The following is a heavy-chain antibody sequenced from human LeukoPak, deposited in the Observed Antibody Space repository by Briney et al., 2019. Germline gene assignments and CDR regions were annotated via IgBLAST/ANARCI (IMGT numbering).Heavy chain of an antibody. Sequence: SETLSLTCTVSGGSISSGDYYWSWIPQPPGKGLEWIGYIYYSGSTYYNPSLKSRVTISVDTSKNQFSLKLSSVTAADTAVYYCASSHYDYVWGSYSGRRGDDYWGQGTLVTVSS. V-gene: IGHV4-30-4*01. D-gene: IGHD3-16*01. CDR2: IYYSGST. CDR3: ASSHYDYVWGSYSGRRGDDY. J-gene: IGHJ4*02. CDR1: GGSISSGDYY.